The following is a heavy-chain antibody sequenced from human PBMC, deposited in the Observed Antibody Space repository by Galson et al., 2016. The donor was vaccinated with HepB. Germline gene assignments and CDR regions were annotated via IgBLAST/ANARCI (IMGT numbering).Heavy chain of an antibody. J-gene: IGHJ6*03. CDR3: ARDWDFNMDV. CDR1: GYIFTSSG. Sequence: SVKVSCKASGYIFTSSGISWMRQAPGQGIEWVGWSNLYDGTINYARKFQGRVSLTTDTSTSTAYMELRSLRFDDTAVYYCARDWDFNMDVWGKGTTVTVSS. V-gene: IGHV1-18*04. D-gene: IGHD1-26*01. CDR2: SNLYDGTI.